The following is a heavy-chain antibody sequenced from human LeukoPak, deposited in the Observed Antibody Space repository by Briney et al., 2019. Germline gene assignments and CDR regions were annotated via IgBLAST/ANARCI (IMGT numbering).Heavy chain of an antibody. CDR3: AKERTFFDY. J-gene: IGHJ4*02. CDR2: INPNSGGT. D-gene: IGHD3-16*01. V-gene: IGHV1-2*02. Sequence: ASAKVSCKASGYTFTGYYMHWVRQAPGQGLEWMGWINPNSGGTYYAQNFQGRVTMTRDTSISTVYMELSSLRSDDTAVYYCAKERTFFDYWGQGTLVTVSS. CDR1: GYTFTGYY.